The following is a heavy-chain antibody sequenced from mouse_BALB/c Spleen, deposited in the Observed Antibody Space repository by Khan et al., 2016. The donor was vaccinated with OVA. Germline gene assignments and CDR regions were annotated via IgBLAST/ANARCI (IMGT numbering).Heavy chain of an antibody. CDR2: ISCYNGST. J-gene: IGHJ3*01. Sequence: LVKTGASVKISCKASGYSFTGYYMHWVKQSHGKSLEWIGYISCYNGSTTYNQKFKGKATFTVDKSSSTVYMQFNSLTSEDSAVYYCARGDYYGSSSFAYWGQGTLVTVSA. D-gene: IGHD1-1*01. CDR3: ARGDYYGSSSFAY. CDR1: GYSFTGYY. V-gene: IGHV1S34*01.